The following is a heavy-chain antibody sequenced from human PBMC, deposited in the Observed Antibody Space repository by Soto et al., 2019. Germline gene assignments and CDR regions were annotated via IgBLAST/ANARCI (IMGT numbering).Heavy chain of an antibody. D-gene: IGHD3-3*01. CDR1: GFSLSTSGVG. CDR3: AHREWYNWFDP. Sequence: QITLKESGPPLVKPTQTLTLTYTFSGFSLSTSGVGVGWIRQPPGKALEWLALIYWDDDKRYSPSLKSRHTITKDTAKNQVVLTMTNMDPVDTATYYWAHREWYNWFDPWGQGTLVTVSS. V-gene: IGHV2-5*02. CDR2: IYWDDDK. J-gene: IGHJ5*02.